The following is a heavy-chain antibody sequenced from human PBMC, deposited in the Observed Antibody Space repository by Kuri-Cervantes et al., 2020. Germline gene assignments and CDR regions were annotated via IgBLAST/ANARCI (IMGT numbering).Heavy chain of an antibody. CDR2: ISYDGSNK. V-gene: IGHV3-30*18. J-gene: IGHJ1*01. CDR3: AKDVGYYVSSGYYSWGYFQH. CDR1: GFTFSSYG. D-gene: IGHD3-22*01. Sequence: GGSLRLSCAASGFTFSSYGMHWVRQAPGKGLEWVAVISYDGSNKYYADSVKGRFTISRNNSKNTMYLQMNSLRAKDTAVYYCAKDVGYYVSSGYYSWGYFQHWGQGTLVTVSS.